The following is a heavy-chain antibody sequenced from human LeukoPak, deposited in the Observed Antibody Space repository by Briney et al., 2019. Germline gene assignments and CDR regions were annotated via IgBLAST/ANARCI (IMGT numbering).Heavy chain of an antibody. CDR2: ISSSSTTI. Sequence: PGGSLRLSCAASGFTFSRFSLNWVRQAPGKGPEWVSYISSSSTTIYYADSVKGRFTISRDNAKNSLYLQMNSLRAEDTAVYYCARENAIHFDYWGQGTLVTVSS. V-gene: IGHV3-48*04. CDR3: ARENAIHFDY. CDR1: GFTFSRFS. J-gene: IGHJ4*02.